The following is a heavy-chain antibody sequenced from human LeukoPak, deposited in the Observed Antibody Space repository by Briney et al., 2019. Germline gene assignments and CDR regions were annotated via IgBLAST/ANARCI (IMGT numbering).Heavy chain of an antibody. CDR2: INPSGGST. Sequence: ASVKVSCKASGYTFTSYYMHWVRQAPGQGLEWMGIINPSGGSTSYAQKFQGRVTMTRDTSTSTVYMELSSLRSEDTAVYYCATVNYDFWSGYYRNYYMDVWGKGTTVTVSS. D-gene: IGHD3-3*01. CDR1: GYTFTSYY. V-gene: IGHV1-46*01. J-gene: IGHJ6*03. CDR3: ATVNYDFWSGYYRNYYMDV.